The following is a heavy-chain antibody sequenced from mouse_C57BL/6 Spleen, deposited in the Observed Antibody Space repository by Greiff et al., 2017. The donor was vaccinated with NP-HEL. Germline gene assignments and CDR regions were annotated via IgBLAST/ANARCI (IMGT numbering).Heavy chain of an antibody. CDR3: GREGPAQATGFAY. V-gene: IGHV1-59*01. Sequence: QVQLQQPGAELVRPGTSVKLSCKASGYTFTSYWMHWVKQRPGQGLEWIGVIDPSDSYTNYNQKFKGKATLTVDTSSSTAYMQLSSLTSEDSAVYYCGREGPAQATGFAYWGQGTLVTVSA. CDR1: GYTFTSYW. J-gene: IGHJ3*01. D-gene: IGHD3-2*02. CDR2: IDPSDSYT.